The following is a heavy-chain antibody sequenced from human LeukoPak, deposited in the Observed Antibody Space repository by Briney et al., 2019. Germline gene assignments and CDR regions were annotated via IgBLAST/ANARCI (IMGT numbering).Heavy chain of an antibody. Sequence: SETLSLTCAAYGGSFSGYYWSWIRQPPGKGLEWIGEINHSGSTNYYPSLKSRVTILVDTSTNQFSLKMSTVTAADTAVYYCARETLSYYIAAAGIGPEKSFAYWGQGTLVTVSS. J-gene: IGHJ4*02. D-gene: IGHD6-13*01. CDR1: GGSFSGYY. CDR3: ARETLSYYIAAAGIGPEKSFAY. V-gene: IGHV4-34*01. CDR2: INHSGST.